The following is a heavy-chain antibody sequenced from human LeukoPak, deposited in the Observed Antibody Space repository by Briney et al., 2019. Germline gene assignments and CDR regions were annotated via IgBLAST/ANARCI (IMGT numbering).Heavy chain of an antibody. CDR3: AKGGYNWNDAIFDY. CDR2: ISSSGSTI. CDR1: GFTFSDYY. Sequence: GGSLRLSCAASGFTFSDYYMSWIRQAPGKGLEWVSYISSSGSTIYYADSVKGRFTISRDNAKNSLYLQMNSLRAEDTALYYCAKGGYNWNDAIFDYWGQGTLVTVSS. V-gene: IGHV3-11*01. J-gene: IGHJ4*02. D-gene: IGHD1-1*01.